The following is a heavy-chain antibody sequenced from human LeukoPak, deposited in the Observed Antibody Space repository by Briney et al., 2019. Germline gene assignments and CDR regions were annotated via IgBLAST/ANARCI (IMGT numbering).Heavy chain of an antibody. CDR3: ARCAVVAAGYY. V-gene: IGHV3-7*01. CDR1: GLTFSSYA. Sequence: GGSLRLSCAASGLTFSSYAMSWVRQAPGKGPEWVANIKPDGSGKYYVDSVKCRFTISRDNAENSLFMHMNSLRADDTAIYYRARCAVVAAGYYWGRRTLVTVSP. D-gene: IGHD6-13*01. CDR2: IKPDGSGK. J-gene: IGHJ4*02.